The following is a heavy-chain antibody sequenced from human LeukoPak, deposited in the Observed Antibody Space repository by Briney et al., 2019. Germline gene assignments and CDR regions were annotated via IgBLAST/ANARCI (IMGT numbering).Heavy chain of an antibody. CDR2: ITSGSSTV. CDR1: AFTFSGYS. CDR3: ARGDNSGRSAFDL. J-gene: IGHJ3*01. D-gene: IGHD6-19*01. V-gene: IGHV3-48*04. Sequence: PGGSLRLSCAASAFTFSGYSMNWVRQAPGQGLEWVSFITSGSSTVYYADSVKGRFTVSRDNAKNSLHLQMSSLRAEDTAVYYCARGDNSGRSAFDLWGQGTMVAVSS.